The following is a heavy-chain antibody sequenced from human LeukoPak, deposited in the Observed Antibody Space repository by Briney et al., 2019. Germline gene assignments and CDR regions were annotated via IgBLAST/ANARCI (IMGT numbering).Heavy chain of an antibody. CDR3: ARGGSYFDISGYYFY. Sequence: GGSLRLSCAASGFTVGSNTMSWVRQAQGKGLEWVSIIYSGGSTSYADSVKSRFTISRDNSKNTLYLQMNSLRTEDTAVYYCARGGSYFDISGYYFYWGQGTLVTVSS. J-gene: IGHJ4*02. CDR1: GFTVGSNT. V-gene: IGHV3-66*01. CDR2: IYSGGST. D-gene: IGHD3-22*01.